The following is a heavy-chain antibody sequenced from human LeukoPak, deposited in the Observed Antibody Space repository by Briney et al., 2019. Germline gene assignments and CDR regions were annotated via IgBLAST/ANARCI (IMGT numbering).Heavy chain of an antibody. V-gene: IGHV5-51*01. D-gene: IGHD3-16*01. CDR2: IYPGDAAT. CDR1: GYDFTNHW. Sequence: GESLKISCRGSGYDFTNHWIGWVREMPGKGLEWMRTIYPGDAATRYAPSFQGQVTISAHKSISTAYLQWSSLKASNTAMYYCARHPFGVTGQYDAWGQGILVTVSS. CDR3: ARHPFGVTGQYDA. J-gene: IGHJ5*02.